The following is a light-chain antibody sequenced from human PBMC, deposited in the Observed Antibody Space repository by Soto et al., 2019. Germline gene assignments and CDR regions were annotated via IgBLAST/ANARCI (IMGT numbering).Light chain of an antibody. CDR2: ALS. CDR3: QQSYNIPFT. CDR1: QTISNY. V-gene: IGKV1-39*01. J-gene: IGKJ3*01. Sequence: DIQMTQSPASLAASLGDRITISCRASQTISNYLNWYHQKPGKAPKLLIYALSTLQSGVPSTFSGSGSGTEFTLPISGLQPEDFGTYNGQQSYNIPFTFGPGTKVDVK.